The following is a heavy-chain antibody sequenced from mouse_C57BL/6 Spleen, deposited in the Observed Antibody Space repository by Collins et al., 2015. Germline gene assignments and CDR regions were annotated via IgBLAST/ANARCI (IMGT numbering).Heavy chain of an antibody. V-gene: IGHV2-2*01. Sequence: QVQLKQSGPGLVQPSQSLSITCTVSGFSLTSYGVHWVRQSPGKGLEWLGVIWSGGSTDYNAAFISRLSISKDNSKSQVFFKMNSLQADDTAIYYCARVPFYDGYYDYAMDYWGQGTSVTVSS. CDR2: IWSGGST. CDR1: GFSLTSYG. CDR3: ARVPFYDGYYDYAMDY. D-gene: IGHD2-3*01. J-gene: IGHJ4*01.